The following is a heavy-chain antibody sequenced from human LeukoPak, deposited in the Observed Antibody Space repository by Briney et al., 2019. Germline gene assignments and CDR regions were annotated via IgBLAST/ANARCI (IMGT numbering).Heavy chain of an antibody. CDR3: ATMGPYYYDSSGYLTSHNY. CDR2: ISGSGGST. Sequence: GGSLRLSCAASGFTFSSYAMSWVRQAPGKGLEWVSAISGSGGSTYYADSVKGRFTISRDTSKNTLYLQMNSLRAEDTAVYYCATMGPYYYDSSGYLTSHNYWGQGTLVTVPS. J-gene: IGHJ4*02. D-gene: IGHD3-22*01. V-gene: IGHV3-23*01. CDR1: GFTFSSYA.